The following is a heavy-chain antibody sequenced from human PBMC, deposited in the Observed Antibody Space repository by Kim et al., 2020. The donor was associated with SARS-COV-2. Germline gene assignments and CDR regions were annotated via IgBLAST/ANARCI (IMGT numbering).Heavy chain of an antibody. Sequence: GGSLRLSCAASGFTFSSYGMHWVRQAPGKGLEWVAVIWYDGSNKYYADSVKGRFTISRDNSKNTLYLQMSSLRAEDTAGYYCAKDRARSTSGSPPDYWGQGTLVTVSS. V-gene: IGHV3-33*06. D-gene: IGHD1-26*01. CDR2: IWYDGSNK. CDR1: GFTFSSYG. CDR3: AKDRARSTSGSPPDY. J-gene: IGHJ4*02.